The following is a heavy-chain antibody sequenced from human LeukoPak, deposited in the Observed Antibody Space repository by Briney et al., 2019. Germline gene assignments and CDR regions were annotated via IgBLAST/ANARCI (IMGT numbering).Heavy chain of an antibody. CDR3: ARGGVLLGYYFDY. CDR2: FDPEDGET. V-gene: IGHV1-24*01. D-gene: IGHD3-10*01. J-gene: IGHJ4*02. CDR1: GYTLTELS. Sequence: GASVKVSCKVSGYTLTELSMHWVRQAPGKGLEWMGGFDPEDGETIYAQKFQGRVTITADESTSTAYMELSSLRSEDTAVYYCARGGVLLGYYFDYWGQGTLVTVSS.